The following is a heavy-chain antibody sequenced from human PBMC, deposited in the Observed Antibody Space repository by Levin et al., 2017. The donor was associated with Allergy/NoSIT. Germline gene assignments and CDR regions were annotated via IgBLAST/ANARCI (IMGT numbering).Heavy chain of an antibody. CDR1: GFTFNDNT. CDR2: ITWNGGGT. J-gene: IGHJ4*02. D-gene: IGHD2-21*01. Sequence: HPGGSLRLSCTTSGFTFNDNTMHWVRQAPGKGLEWVSLITWNGGGTFYADSVKGRFTISRDNSKNSLYLQMNGLRTEDTGMYYCAKDASLVIKGLGLFDYWGQGTLVTVSS. CDR3: AKDASLVIKGLGLFDY. V-gene: IGHV3-43*01.